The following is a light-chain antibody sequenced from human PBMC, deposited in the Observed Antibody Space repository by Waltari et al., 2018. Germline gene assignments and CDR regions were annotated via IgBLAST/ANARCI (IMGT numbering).Light chain of an antibody. CDR3: QQSYSSPYT. V-gene: IGKV1-39*01. CDR1: KSISRY. J-gene: IGKJ2*01. Sequence: DIQLTQPPSSLSASVGDRPVITCRASKSISRYLNWYQQKTGQAPKLLIYKAAKLQSGVPSRFSGSGSGTDFTLTIISLQAEDFATYYCQQSYSSPYTFGQGTKVEIK. CDR2: KAA.